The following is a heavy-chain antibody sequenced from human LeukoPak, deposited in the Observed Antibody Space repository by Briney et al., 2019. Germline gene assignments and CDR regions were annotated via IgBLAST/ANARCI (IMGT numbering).Heavy chain of an antibody. Sequence: PSETLSLPCTVSGGSISSSSYYWGWIRQPPGKGLHWIESSYYSGSTYYNPSLKSRVTISVDTSKNQFSLKLSSVTAADTAVYYCARRLDWSGYPPAYYFDYWGQGTLVTVSS. CDR3: ARRLDWSGYPPAYYFDY. J-gene: IGHJ4*02. V-gene: IGHV4-39*01. CDR1: GGSISSSSYY. D-gene: IGHD3-3*01. CDR2: SYYSGST.